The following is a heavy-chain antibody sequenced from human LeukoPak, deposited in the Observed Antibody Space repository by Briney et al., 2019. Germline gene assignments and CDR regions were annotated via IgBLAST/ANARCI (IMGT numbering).Heavy chain of an antibody. CDR1: GGSISSYY. J-gene: IGHJ4*02. CDR2: IYYSGST. D-gene: IGHD6-19*01. CDR3: ARGVSSGWLGQFDH. Sequence: SETLSLTGTVSGGSISSYYWSWIRQPPGKGLEWIGYIYYSGSTNYNPSLKSRVTISVDTSKNQFSLKLSSVTAADTAVCYCARGVSSGWLGQFDHWGQGTLVTVSS. V-gene: IGHV4-59*01.